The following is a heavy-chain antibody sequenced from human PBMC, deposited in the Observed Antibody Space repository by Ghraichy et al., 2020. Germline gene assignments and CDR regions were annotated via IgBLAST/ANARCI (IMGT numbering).Heavy chain of an antibody. D-gene: IGHD3-22*01. CDR3: AADDYYDSSGYYPWTDY. Sequence: GGSLRLSCAASGFTFSSYAMSWVRQAPGKGLEWVSAISGSGGSTYYADSVKGRFTISRDNSKNTLYLQMNSLRAEDTAVYYCAADDYYDSSGYYPWTDYWGQGTLVTVSS. V-gene: IGHV3-23*01. CDR1: GFTFSSYA. J-gene: IGHJ4*02. CDR2: ISGSGGST.